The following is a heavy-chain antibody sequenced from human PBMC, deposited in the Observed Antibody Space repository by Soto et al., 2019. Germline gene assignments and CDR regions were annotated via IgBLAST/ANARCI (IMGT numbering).Heavy chain of an antibody. CDR2: INPNSGGT. Sequence: ASVKVSCKASGYAFTGYYMHWVRQAPGQGLEWMGWINPNSGGTNYAQKFQGWVTMTRDTSISTAYMELSRLRSDDTAVYYCARDARLGSSSWSEPEESPYYYDGMAVWGQGTTVTVSS. J-gene: IGHJ6*02. D-gene: IGHD6-13*01. CDR3: ARDARLGSSSWSEPEESPYYYDGMAV. CDR1: GYAFTGYY. V-gene: IGHV1-2*04.